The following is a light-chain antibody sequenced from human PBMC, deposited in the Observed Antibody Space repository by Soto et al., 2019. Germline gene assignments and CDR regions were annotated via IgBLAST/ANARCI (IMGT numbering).Light chain of an antibody. J-gene: IGLJ2*01. CDR3: CSYTTSTTLVV. CDR2: DVS. CDR1: SSDVGAYNF. V-gene: IGLV2-14*03. Sequence: QSALTQPASVSGSPRQSITISCTGTSSDVGAYNFVSWYQQHPGKAPKVIIFDVSNRPSGVSDRFSGSKSGDTAFLTISGLQADDEADYYCCSYTTSTTLVVFGGGTKLTVL.